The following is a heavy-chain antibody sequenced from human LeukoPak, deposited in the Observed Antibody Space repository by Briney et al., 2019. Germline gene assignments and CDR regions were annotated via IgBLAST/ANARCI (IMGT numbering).Heavy chain of an antibody. CDR3: ARNMVRGVNAAFDI. CDR1: GYTFTGYY. CDR2: INPSGGST. Sequence: ASVTVSCTASGYTFTGYYMHWVRQAPGQGLEWMGIINPSGGSTSYAQKFQGRVTMTRDMSTSTVYMELSSLRSEDTAVYYCARNMVRGVNAAFDIWGQGTMVTVSS. J-gene: IGHJ3*02. D-gene: IGHD3-10*01. V-gene: IGHV1-46*01.